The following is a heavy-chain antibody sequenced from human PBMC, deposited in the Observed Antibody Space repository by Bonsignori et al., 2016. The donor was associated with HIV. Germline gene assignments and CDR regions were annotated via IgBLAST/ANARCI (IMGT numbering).Heavy chain of an antibody. D-gene: IGHD6-19*01. CDR3: ARGLGDSSGYYPSSDY. CDR1: GYKFTDHY. Sequence: QVHLVQSGAEVEKPGASVRVSCKTSGYKFTDHYIHWVRQAPGQGLEWMGWINPDNGGTYFTQNFQGRVTVTTDTSTRTAYMELNSLRSDDTAVYYCARGLGDSSGYYPSSDYWGQGT. J-gene: IGHJ4*02. CDR2: INPDNGGT. V-gene: IGHV1-2*02.